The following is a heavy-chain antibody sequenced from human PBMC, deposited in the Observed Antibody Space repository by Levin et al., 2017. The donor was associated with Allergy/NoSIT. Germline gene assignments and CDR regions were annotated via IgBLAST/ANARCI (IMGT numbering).Heavy chain of an antibody. D-gene: IGHD6-13*01. CDR1: GFTFRNYA. Sequence: LSLPCAASGFTFRNYAMTWVRQAPGKGLEWVSSISASGGNIYYADSVRGRFTISKDNSKNTLYLQMNSLRDEDTAVYYCAKLVVAGGTGYWGQGTLVTVSS. J-gene: IGHJ4*02. V-gene: IGHV3-23*01. CDR3: AKLVVAGGTGY. CDR2: ISASGGNI.